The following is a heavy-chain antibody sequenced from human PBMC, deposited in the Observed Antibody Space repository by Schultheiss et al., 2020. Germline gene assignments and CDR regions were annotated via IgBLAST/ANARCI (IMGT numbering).Heavy chain of an antibody. Sequence: GGSLRLSCAASGFTFSSYSMNWVRQAPGKGLEWVSSISSSSSYIYYADSVKGRFTISRDNAKNSLYLQMNSLRAEDTAVNYCARERLHIVATMVPDYWGQGTLVTVSS. D-gene: IGHD5-12*01. J-gene: IGHJ4*02. CDR3: ARERLHIVATMVPDY. V-gene: IGHV3-21*01. CDR2: ISSSSSYI. CDR1: GFTFSSYS.